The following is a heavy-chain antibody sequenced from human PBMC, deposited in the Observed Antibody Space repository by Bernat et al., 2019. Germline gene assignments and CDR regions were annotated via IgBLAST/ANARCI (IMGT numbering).Heavy chain of an antibody. V-gene: IGHV3-23*01. CDR3: ARDGGRGVTTPLDY. J-gene: IGHJ4*02. CDR1: GFTFSTYA. D-gene: IGHD4-4*01. CDR2: ITGSGIST. Sequence: EVQLLESGGGLVQPGGSLRLSCAASGFTFSTYAMSWVRQAPGKGLEWVSAITGSGISTYYADSVKGRFTISRDNSKNTVYLQMNSLRAEDTAVYYCARDGGRGVTTPLDYWGQGTLVTVSS.